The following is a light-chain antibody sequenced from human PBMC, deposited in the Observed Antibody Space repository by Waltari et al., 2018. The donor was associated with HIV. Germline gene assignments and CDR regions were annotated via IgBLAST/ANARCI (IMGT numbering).Light chain of an antibody. CDR1: QSLLHSGGHKY. V-gene: IGKV2-28*01. J-gene: IGKJ2*01. CDR2: LAS. CDR3: MQALQTPHT. Sequence: MLMTQSPLSLSVTPGDSPHIPCPSTQSLLHSGGHKYLDWYLQRPGQSPQLLISLASNLASGVPARFTGSGSGTNFTLQITRVEAEHVGVYYCMQALQTPHTFGQGTKLEIK.